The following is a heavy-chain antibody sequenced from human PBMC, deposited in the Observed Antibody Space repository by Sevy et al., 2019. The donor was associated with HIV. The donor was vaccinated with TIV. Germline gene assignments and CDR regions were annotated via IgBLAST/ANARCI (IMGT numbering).Heavy chain of an antibody. D-gene: IGHD3-22*01. CDR3: ARGPHYYDSSGYTFDY. CDR1: GFTFSSYA. Sequence: GGSLRLSCAASGFTFSSYAMHWVRQAPGKGLEWVAVISYDGSNKYYADSVKGRFTISRDNSKNTLYLQMNSLRAEDTVVYYCARGPHYYDSSGYTFDYWGQGTLVTVSS. J-gene: IGHJ4*02. V-gene: IGHV3-30-3*01. CDR2: ISYDGSNK.